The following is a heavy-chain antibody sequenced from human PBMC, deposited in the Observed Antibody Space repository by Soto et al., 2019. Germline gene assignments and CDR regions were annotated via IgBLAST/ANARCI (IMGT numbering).Heavy chain of an antibody. Sequence: SETLSLTCAVYGGSFSGYFWTWIRQPPGKGLEWIGEINHSGSTNYNPSLKSRVTISVDTSETHFSLRLTSVTAADTAVYYCVRGQWLTRGEYWGQGTLVTVSS. CDR3: VRGQWLTRGEY. D-gene: IGHD6-19*01. CDR2: INHSGST. CDR1: GGSFSGYF. V-gene: IGHV4-34*01. J-gene: IGHJ4*02.